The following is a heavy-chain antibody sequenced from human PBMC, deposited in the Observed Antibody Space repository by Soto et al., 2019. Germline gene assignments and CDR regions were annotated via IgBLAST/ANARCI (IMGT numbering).Heavy chain of an antibody. J-gene: IGHJ6*01. CDR1: GFTFSDYY. Sequence: GGSLRLSCAASGFTFSDYYMSWIRQAPGKGLEWVSYISSSSSYTNYADSVKGRFTISRDNAKNSLYLQMNSLRAEDTAVYYCARWGKGRGYSYAMDVWGPGASVSVS. CDR3: ARWGKGRGYSYAMDV. V-gene: IGHV3-11*06. D-gene: IGHD3-16*01. CDR2: ISSSSSYT.